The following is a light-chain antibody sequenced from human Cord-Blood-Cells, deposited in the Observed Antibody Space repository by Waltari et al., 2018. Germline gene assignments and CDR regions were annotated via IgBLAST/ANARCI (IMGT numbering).Light chain of an antibody. J-gene: IGLJ2*01. Sequence: SALTQPASVSGPPGPSTTISCTGTSSDVGGYNYVSWYQQHPGKAPKLMIYEVSQRPSGVSYRFSGSKSGNTASLTISGLQAEDEADYYCSSYTSSSTLDVVFGGGTKLTVL. V-gene: IGLV2-14*01. CDR2: EVS. CDR3: SSYTSSSTLDVV. CDR1: SSDVGGYNY.